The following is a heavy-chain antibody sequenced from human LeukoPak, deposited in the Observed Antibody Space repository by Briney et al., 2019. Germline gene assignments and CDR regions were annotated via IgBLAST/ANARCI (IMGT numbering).Heavy chain of an antibody. V-gene: IGHV3-23*01. CDR1: RITFSHYA. D-gene: IGHD4-17*01. J-gene: IGHJ4*02. CDR2: ISGSGTST. CDR3: AVRNYGDHEGFDY. Sequence: PGGSLRLSCAASRITFSHYAMSWVRQAPGKGLEWVSLISGSGTSTFYADSVKGRFTISRDNSKNTLYLQMNSLRAEDTAIYYCAVRNYGDHEGFDYWGQGILVTVSS.